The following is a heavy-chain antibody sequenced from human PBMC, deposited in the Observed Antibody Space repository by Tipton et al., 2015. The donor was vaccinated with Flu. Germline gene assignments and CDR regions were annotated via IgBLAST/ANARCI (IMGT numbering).Heavy chain of an antibody. D-gene: IGHD1-26*01. CDR3: ARLVGGTGYFDL. V-gene: IGHV4-59*08. CDR2: IYYSGST. CDR1: GDSMSSYY. J-gene: IGHJ2*01. Sequence: TLSLTCTVSGDSMSSYYWSWIRQPPGKGLEWIGYIYYSGSTNYNPSLKSRVTISVDTSKKQFSLKLSSMTAADTAVYYCARLVGGTGYFDLWGRGTLVTVSS.